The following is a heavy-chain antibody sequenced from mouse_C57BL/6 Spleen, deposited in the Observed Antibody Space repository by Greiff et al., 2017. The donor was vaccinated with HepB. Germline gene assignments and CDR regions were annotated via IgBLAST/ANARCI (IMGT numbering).Heavy chain of an antibody. CDR1: GYSITSGYY. D-gene: IGHD1-1*01. J-gene: IGHJ2*01. Sequence: VQLQQSGPGLVKPSQSLSLTCSVTGYSITSGYYWNWIRQFPGNKLEWMGYISYDGSNNYNPSLKNRISITRDTSKNQFFLKLNSVTTEDTATYYCAREKYYGSTLLFDYWGQGTTLTVSS. CDR3: AREKYYGSTLLFDY. CDR2: ISYDGSN. V-gene: IGHV3-6*01.